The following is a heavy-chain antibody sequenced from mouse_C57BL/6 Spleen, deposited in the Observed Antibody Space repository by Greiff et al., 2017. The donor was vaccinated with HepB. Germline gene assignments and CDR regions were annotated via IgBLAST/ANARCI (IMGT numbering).Heavy chain of an antibody. CDR3: ARGGGNYVYAMDY. D-gene: IGHD2-1*01. CDR2: IWSGGST. J-gene: IGHJ4*01. V-gene: IGHV2-2*01. Sequence: VQLQQSGPGLVQPSQSLSITCTVSGFSLTSYGVHWVRPSPGKGLEWLGVIWSGGSTDYNAAFISRLSISKDNSKSQVFFKMNSLQADDTAIYYCARGGGNYVYAMDYWGQGTSVTVSS. CDR1: GFSLTSYG.